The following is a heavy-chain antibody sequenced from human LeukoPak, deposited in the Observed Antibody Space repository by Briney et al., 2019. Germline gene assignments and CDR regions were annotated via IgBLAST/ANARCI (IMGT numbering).Heavy chain of an antibody. Sequence: SETLSLTCTVSGGSISNYYWIWIRQPPGKGLEWIGYISYSGSTNYNPSLKSRVTISVDTSKKQFSLKLRSVTAADTAIYYCARGLGYSNYVYDYWGQGILVTVSS. CDR3: ARGLGYSNYVYDY. CDR2: ISYSGST. J-gene: IGHJ4*02. CDR1: GGSISNYY. V-gene: IGHV4-59*01. D-gene: IGHD4-11*01.